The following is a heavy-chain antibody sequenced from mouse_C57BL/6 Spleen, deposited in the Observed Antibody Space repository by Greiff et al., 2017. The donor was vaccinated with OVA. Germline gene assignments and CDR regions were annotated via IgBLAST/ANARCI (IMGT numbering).Heavy chain of an antibody. CDR2: INPSSGYT. Sequence: QVQLQQSGAELARPGASVKMSCKASGYTFTSYTMHWVKQRPGQGLEWIGYINPSSGYTKYNQKFKDKATLTADKSSSTAYIQLSSLISGDCAVYYCATGGGCAYGGQGTRVTVSA. J-gene: IGHJ3*01. CDR3: ATGGGCAY. V-gene: IGHV1-4*01. CDR1: GYTFTSYT.